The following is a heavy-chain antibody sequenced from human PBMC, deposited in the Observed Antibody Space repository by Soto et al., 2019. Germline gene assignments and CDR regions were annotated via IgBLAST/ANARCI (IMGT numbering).Heavy chain of an antibody. CDR3: VLGGLETGYYRDMDY. D-gene: IGHD3-9*01. V-gene: IGHV1-18*04. CDR1: GCTFKNYG. J-gene: IGHJ4*02. Sequence: ASVKVSCKASGCTFKNYGINWVRPAPGRGLEWVAWISTYNGDTSYAQHLQGRVTVTTETLTNTAYMELRSLRPDDTAVYFCVLGGLETGYYRDMDYWGQGTLVTVSS. CDR2: ISTYNGDT.